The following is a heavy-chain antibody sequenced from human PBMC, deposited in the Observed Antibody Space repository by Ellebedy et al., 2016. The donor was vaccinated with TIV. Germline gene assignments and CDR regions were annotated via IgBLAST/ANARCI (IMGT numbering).Heavy chain of an antibody. D-gene: IGHD2-15*01. V-gene: IGHV3-21*01. J-gene: IGHJ3*02. CDR3: ARGCSGYGCYSDLGALAI. CDR2: IGGSGGDT. Sequence: GESLKISCAASGFTFSDYVMSWVRQAPGKGLEWVSTIGGSGGDTYYADSVKGRFTVSRDNGKNSLYLQMNSLRAEDTAVYYCARGCSGYGCYSDLGALAIWGLGTMVTVSS. CDR1: GFTFSDYV.